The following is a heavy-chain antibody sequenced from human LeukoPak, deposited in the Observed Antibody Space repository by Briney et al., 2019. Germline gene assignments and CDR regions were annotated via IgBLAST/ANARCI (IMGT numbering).Heavy chain of an antibody. Sequence: PSETLSLTCTVSGGSISSHYWSWIRQPPGKGLEWIGYISYSGSTNYNPSRKSLVTISVNTSKNQFSMQLSSVAAAAPAVYYCARASVHSGMDVWGQGTTVTVSS. CDR1: GGSISSHY. CDR3: ARASVHSGMDV. D-gene: IGHD5/OR15-5a*01. J-gene: IGHJ6*01. V-gene: IGHV4-59*11. CDR2: ISYSGST.